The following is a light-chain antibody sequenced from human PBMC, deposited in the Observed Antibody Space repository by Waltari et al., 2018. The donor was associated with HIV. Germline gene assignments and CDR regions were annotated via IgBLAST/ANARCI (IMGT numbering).Light chain of an antibody. Sequence: QSALTQPASVSGSPGQSITISCTGTSSDVGGYNYVSWYQQHPVKAPKPMIYEVSNRPSGVSKRFSGSKSGNTASLTISGLQAEDEADYYCSSYTSSRTVVFGGGTKLTVL. J-gene: IGLJ2*01. CDR1: SSDVGGYNY. V-gene: IGLV2-14*01. CDR2: EVS. CDR3: SSYTSSRTVV.